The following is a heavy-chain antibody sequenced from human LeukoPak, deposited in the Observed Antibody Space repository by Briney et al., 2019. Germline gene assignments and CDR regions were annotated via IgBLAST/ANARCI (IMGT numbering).Heavy chain of an antibody. CDR2: LNSDGSSS. V-gene: IGHV3-74*01. D-gene: IGHD6-13*01. CDR3: VRAKGGPGSTWAFDI. J-gene: IGHJ3*02. CDR1: GFXFNNYW. Sequence: GGSLRLSCVASGFXFNNYWIHWVRQAPGKGLVWVSRLNSDGSSSAFADSMKGRFTISRDNAKNTLYLQMNSLRAEDTAVYFCVRAKGGPGSTWAFDIWGQGTMVTVSS.